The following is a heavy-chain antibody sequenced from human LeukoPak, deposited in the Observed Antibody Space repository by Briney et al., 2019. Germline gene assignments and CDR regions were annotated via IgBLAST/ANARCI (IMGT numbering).Heavy chain of an antibody. CDR2: IRHDGSND. CDR1: GFIFNDYA. Sequence: PGGSLRLSCAASGFIFNDYAFHWVRQAPGKGLEWVALIRHDGSNDYYVDSVKGRFTTSRDNSQSTVYLQMNSLRLEDTAIYYCARDWGRGTSGTGWYNWFDPWGQGTLVTVSS. V-gene: IGHV3-30*02. CDR3: ARDWGRGTSGTGWYNWFDP. D-gene: IGHD6-19*01. J-gene: IGHJ5*02.